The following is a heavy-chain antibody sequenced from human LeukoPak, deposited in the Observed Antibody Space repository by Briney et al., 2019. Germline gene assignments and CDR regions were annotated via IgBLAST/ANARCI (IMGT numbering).Heavy chain of an antibody. D-gene: IGHD3-3*01. CDR3: AKDLVAIFGVGPLGMDV. CDR1: GFTFDDYA. CDR2: ISWNSASI. J-gene: IGHJ6*04. V-gene: IGHV3-9*01. Sequence: GRSLRLSCAASGFTFDDYAMHWVRQAPGNCLEWVSGISWNSASIGYADSVKGRFTISRDNAKNSLYLQTNSLRAEDTALYYCAKDLVAIFGVGPLGMDVWGKGTTVTVSS.